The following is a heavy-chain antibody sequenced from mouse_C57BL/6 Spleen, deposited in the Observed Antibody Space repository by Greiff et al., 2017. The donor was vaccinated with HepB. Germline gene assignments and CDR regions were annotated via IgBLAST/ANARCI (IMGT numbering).Heavy chain of an antibody. D-gene: IGHD3-2*02. Sequence: QVQLQQPGAELVKPGASVKLSCKASGYTFTSYWMQWVKRRPGQGLEWIGEIDPSDSYTNYNQKFKGKATLTVDTSSSTAYMQLSSLTSEDSAVYYCARETAQALGDYWGQGTSVTVSS. V-gene: IGHV1-50*01. CDR3: ARETAQALGDY. CDR2: IDPSDSYT. CDR1: GYTFTSYW. J-gene: IGHJ4*01.